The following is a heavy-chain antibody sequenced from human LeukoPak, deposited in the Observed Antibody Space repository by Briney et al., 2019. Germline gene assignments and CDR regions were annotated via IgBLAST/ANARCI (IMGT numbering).Heavy chain of an antibody. D-gene: IGHD1-26*01. CDR2: IYYSGST. V-gene: IGHV4-39*07. CDR1: GGSISSSSYY. J-gene: IGHJ4*02. Sequence: SETLSLTFTVSGGSISSSSYYWGWIRQPPGKGLEWIGSIYYSGSTYYNPSLKSRVTISVDTSKNQFSLKLSSVTAADTAVYYCATTTIRLGYWGQGTLVTVSS. CDR3: ATTTIRLGY.